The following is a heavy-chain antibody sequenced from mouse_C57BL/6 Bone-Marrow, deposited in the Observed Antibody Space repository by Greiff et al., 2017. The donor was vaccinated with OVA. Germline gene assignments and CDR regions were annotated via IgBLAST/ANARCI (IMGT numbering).Heavy chain of an antibody. CDR3: AKNYGSSFWYFDV. V-gene: IGHV2-9-1*01. CDR2: IWTGGGT. D-gene: IGHD1-1*01. J-gene: IGHJ1*03. CDR1: GFSLTSYA. Sequence: VQRVESGPGLVAPSQSLSITCTVSGFSLTSYAISWVRQPPGKGLEWLGVIWTGGGTNYNSALKSRLSISKDNSKSKVFLKMNSLQTDDTARYYCAKNYGSSFWYFDVWGTGTTVTVSS.